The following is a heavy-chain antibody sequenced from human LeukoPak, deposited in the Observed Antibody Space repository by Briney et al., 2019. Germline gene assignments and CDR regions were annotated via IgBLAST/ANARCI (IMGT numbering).Heavy chain of an antibody. V-gene: IGHV5-51*01. D-gene: IGHD3-10*01. Sequence: RGEFLKISCKGSGYSFTTYWIGWVRQMPGKGLEWMGIIYPSDSNTRYSLSFQGQVSFSADKSINTAYLQWSSLKASDTAMYYCARPRTAGSGYDGFDIWGQGTVVTVSS. J-gene: IGHJ3*02. CDR3: ARPRTAGSGYDGFDI. CDR2: IYPSDSNT. CDR1: GYSFTTYW.